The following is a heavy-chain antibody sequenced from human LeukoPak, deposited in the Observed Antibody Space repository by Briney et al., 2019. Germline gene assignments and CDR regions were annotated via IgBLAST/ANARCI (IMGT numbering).Heavy chain of an antibody. CDR2: IIPIFGTA. D-gene: IGHD3-22*01. Sequence: SVRVSFTASGGTFSIYAISWVRQAPGQGLEWMGGIIPIFGTANYAQKFQGRVTITTDESTSTAHMELSSLRSEDTAVYYCASAGSNLAPNYYDSSGYPYYYYYMDVWGKGTTVTVSS. CDR3: ASAGSNLAPNYYDSSGYPYYYYYMDV. CDR1: GGTFSIYA. V-gene: IGHV1-69*05. J-gene: IGHJ6*03.